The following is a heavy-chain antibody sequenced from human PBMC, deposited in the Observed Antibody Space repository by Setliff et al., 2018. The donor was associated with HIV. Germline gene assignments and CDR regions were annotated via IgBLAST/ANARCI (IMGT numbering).Heavy chain of an antibody. V-gene: IGHV1-69*02. D-gene: IGHD3-9*01. CDR3: AGSILTGYYTFGADY. CDR2: IIPILGIA. J-gene: IGHJ4*02. Sequence: SVKVSCKASGGAFISHTFTWVRQAPGQGLEWMGRIIPILGIANYAQKFQGRVTITADKSTSTAYMELSSLRSEDTAVYYCAGSILTGYYTFGADYWGQGTLVTVSS. CDR1: GGAFISHT.